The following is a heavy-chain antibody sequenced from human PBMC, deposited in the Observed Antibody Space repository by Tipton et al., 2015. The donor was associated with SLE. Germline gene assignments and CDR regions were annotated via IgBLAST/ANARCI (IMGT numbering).Heavy chain of an antibody. J-gene: IGHJ4*02. CDR3: ARNYDSSGSFDY. D-gene: IGHD3-22*01. CDR1: GGSISSSSYY. CDR2: VYTTGST. Sequence: TLSLTCTVSGGSISSSSYYWSWIRQPAGKGLEWIGRVYTTGSTNYNPSLKSRVTISVNTSNNQFSLKLTSVTAADTAVYYCARNYDSSGSFDYWGLGTLVTVSS. V-gene: IGHV4-61*02.